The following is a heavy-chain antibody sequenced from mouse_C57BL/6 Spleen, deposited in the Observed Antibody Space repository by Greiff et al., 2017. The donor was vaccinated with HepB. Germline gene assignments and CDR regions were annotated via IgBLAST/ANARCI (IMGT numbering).Heavy chain of an antibody. CDR2: ISSGSSTI. V-gene: IGHV5-17*01. Sequence: EVKLMESGGGLVKPGGSLKLSCAASGFTFSDYGMHWVRQAPEKGLEWVAYISSGSSTIYYADTVKGRFTISRDKAKTTLFLQMTSLRSEDTAMYYCARVDAMDYWGQGTSVTVSS. CDR3: ARVDAMDY. J-gene: IGHJ4*01. CDR1: GFTFSDYG.